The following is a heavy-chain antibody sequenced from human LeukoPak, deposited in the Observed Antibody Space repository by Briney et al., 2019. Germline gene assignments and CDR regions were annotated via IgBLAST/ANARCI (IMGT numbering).Heavy chain of an antibody. D-gene: IGHD6-13*01. CDR3: ARDPTGAAAGTS. J-gene: IGHJ6*04. Sequence: SETLSLTCAVYGGSFSGYYWSWIRQPPGKGLEWIGYIYHSGSTYYNPSLKSRVTISVDRSKNQFSLKLSSVTAADTAVYYCARDPTGAAAGTSWGKGTTVTVSS. CDR2: IYHSGST. CDR1: GGSFSGYY. V-gene: IGHV4-34*01.